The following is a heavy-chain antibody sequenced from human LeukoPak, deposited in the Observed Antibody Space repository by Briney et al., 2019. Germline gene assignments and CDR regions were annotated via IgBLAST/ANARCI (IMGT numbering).Heavy chain of an antibody. CDR3: ARTASYAMITFGGVIAPFDY. CDR1: GYTFTSYY. J-gene: IGHJ4*02. CDR2: IIPIFGTA. V-gene: IGHV1-69*13. D-gene: IGHD3-16*02. Sequence: SVKVSCKASGYTFTSYYMHWVRQAPGQGLEWMGGIIPIFGTANYAQKFQGRVTITADESTSTAYMELSSLRSEDTAVYYCARTASYAMITFGGVIAPFDYWGQGTLVTVSS.